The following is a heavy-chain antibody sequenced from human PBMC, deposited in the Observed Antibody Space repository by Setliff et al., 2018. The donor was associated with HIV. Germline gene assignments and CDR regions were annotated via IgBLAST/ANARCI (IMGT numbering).Heavy chain of an antibody. V-gene: IGHV4-59*01. CDR1: GGSISSYY. CDR2: IYYSGST. D-gene: IGHD4-17*01. J-gene: IGHJ6*03. CDR3: ARGALGPTVTSYYYYYMDV. Sequence: SETLSLTCTVSGGSISSYYWSWIRQPPGKGLEWIGYIYYSGSTNYNPSLKSRVTISVDTSKNQFSLKLSSVTAADTAVDYCARGALGPTVTSYYYYYMDVWGKGTTVTVSS.